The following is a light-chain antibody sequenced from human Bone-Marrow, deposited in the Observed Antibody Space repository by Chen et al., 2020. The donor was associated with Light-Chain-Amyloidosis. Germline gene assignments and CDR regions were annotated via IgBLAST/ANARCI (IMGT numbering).Light chain of an antibody. J-gene: IGLJ2*01. Sequence: SYELTQPPSVSVSPGQTARITCSGDDLPTKYAYWYQQKPGQAPVLVIHRDTERPSGISERFSGSSSGTTATLTISVVQAEDEADYHCQSADSSGTYEVIFGGGTKLTFL. CDR2: RDT. CDR1: DLPTKY. CDR3: QSADSSGTYEVI. V-gene: IGLV3-25*03.